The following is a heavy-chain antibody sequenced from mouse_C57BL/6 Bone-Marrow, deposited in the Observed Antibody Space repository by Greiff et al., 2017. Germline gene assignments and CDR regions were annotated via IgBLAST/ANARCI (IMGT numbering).Heavy chain of an antibody. CDR2: IYPGDGDT. D-gene: IGHD3-1*01. CDR1: GYAFSRYW. CDR3: ARQLPIDY. Sequence: VKLMEPGAELVKPGASVKISCKASGYAFSRYWMKWVKQRPGQGLEWIGQIYPGDGDTNYNGKFKGKATLTADKSSSTADMQLISLTSEDSAVYFYARQLPIDYWGQGTTLTVSS. V-gene: IGHV1-80*01. J-gene: IGHJ2*01.